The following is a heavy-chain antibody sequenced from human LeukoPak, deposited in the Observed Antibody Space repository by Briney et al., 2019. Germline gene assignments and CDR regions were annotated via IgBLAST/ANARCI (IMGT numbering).Heavy chain of an antibody. V-gene: IGHV4-4*07. Sequence: PSETLSLTRTVSGGSISSYYWSWIRQPAGKGLEWIGRINTSGSSNYNPSLRSRVTMSVDTSKIQFSLNLSSVTAADTAVYYCAREGGGPRWLDPWGQGTLVTVSS. D-gene: IGHD6-25*01. CDR1: GGSISSYY. CDR3: AREGGGPRWLDP. CDR2: INTSGSS. J-gene: IGHJ5*02.